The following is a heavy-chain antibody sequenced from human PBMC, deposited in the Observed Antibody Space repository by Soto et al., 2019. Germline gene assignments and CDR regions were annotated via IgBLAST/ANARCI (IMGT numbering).Heavy chain of an antibody. Sequence: QVQLVQSGAELKKPGSSVKVSCKASGDTFSFYTINWVRQAPGLGLEWMGRVNPILSMSNYAQKFQGRVTMTADKSTSTAYMERRSRRSEDTPFYYCATSYGSGYRAFDYWGQGALVTVSS. CDR2: VNPILSMS. J-gene: IGHJ4*02. V-gene: IGHV1-69*02. CDR1: GDTFSFYT. CDR3: ATSYGSGYRAFDY. D-gene: IGHD3-10*01.